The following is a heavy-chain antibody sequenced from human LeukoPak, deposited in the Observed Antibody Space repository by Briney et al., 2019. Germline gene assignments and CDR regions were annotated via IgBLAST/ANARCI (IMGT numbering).Heavy chain of an antibody. CDR1: GGSISSYY. V-gene: IGHV4-59*01. Sequence: SETLSLTCTVSGGSISSYYWNWIRQPPGKGLEWIGYIYYSGSTKYNPSLKSRVIIAVDTSKNQFSLKLTSVTAADTAVYYCAREDAGWFDPWGQGTLVTVSS. J-gene: IGHJ5*02. CDR3: AREDAGWFDP. CDR2: IYYSGST.